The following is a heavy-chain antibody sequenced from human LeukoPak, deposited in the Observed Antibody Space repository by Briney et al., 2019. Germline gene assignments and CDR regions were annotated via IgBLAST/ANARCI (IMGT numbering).Heavy chain of an antibody. CDR3: AKNQGQWLVPVDY. D-gene: IGHD6-19*01. CDR2: MSGSGGST. CDR1: GFTFSNYA. V-gene: IGHV3-23*01. J-gene: IGHJ4*02. Sequence: PGGSLRLSCAASGFTFSNYAMSWVRQAPGKGLEGVSSMSGSGGSTYYADSVKGRFTISRDNSKNTLYLQMNNLRAEDTALYYCAKNQGQWLVPVDYWGQGTLVTVSS.